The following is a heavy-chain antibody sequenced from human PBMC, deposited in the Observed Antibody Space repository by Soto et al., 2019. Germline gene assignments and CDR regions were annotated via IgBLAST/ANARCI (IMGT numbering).Heavy chain of an antibody. D-gene: IGHD3-10*01. Sequence: EVQLVESGGGLVQPGGSLRLSCAASGFTFSLYSMSWVRQAPGKGLEWVSYISRSSTGIHYADSVKGRFTISRDDATNSMHLQMNCLRAGDTAVYYCARAVTWGLDVWGQGTTVSISS. V-gene: IGHV3-48*01. CDR2: ISRSSTGI. CDR1: GFTFSLYS. CDR3: ARAVTWGLDV. J-gene: IGHJ6*02.